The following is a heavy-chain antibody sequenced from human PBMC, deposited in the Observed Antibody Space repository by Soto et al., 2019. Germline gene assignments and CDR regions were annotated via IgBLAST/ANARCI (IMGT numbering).Heavy chain of an antibody. CDR2: IIPIFGTA. J-gene: IGHJ4*02. CDR1: GGTFSSYA. Sequence: SVKVSCKASGGTFSSYAISWVRQAPGQGLEWMGGIIPIFGTANYAQKFQGRVTITADESTSTAYMELSSLRSEDTAVYYCASPLRYFDWLPFDYWGQGTLVTVAS. D-gene: IGHD3-9*01. CDR3: ASPLRYFDWLPFDY. V-gene: IGHV1-69*13.